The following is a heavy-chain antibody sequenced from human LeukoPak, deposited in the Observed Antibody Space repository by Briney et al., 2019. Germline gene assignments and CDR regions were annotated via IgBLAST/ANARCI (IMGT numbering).Heavy chain of an antibody. V-gene: IGHV4-59*01. CDR2: IYYSGSI. D-gene: IGHD6-13*01. Sequence: SETLSLTCTVSGGSISSDSWSWIRQPPGKGLEWIGNIYYSGSINDNPSLKSRVTISLDTSKNQFSLKLSSVTAADTAVFYCARGYSSIRGWFDPWGQGTPVTVSS. CDR3: ARGYSSIRGWFDP. J-gene: IGHJ5*02. CDR1: GGSISSDS.